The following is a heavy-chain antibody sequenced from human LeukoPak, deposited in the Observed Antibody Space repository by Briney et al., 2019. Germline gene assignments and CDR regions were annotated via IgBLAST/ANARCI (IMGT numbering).Heavy chain of an antibody. Sequence: PSETLSLTCAVYGGSFSGYYWSWIRQPPGKGLEWIGEINHSGSTNYNPSLKSRVTISVDTSKNQFSLKLSSVTAADTAVYYCARRRGSYRREFDYWGQGTLVTVSS. D-gene: IGHD1-26*01. J-gene: IGHJ4*02. CDR2: INHSGST. V-gene: IGHV4-34*01. CDR3: ARRRGSYRREFDY. CDR1: GGSFSGYY.